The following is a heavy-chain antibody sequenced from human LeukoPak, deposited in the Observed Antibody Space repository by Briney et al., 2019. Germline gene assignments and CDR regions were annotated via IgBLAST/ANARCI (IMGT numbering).Heavy chain of an antibody. CDR3: ARGRGLTYYMDV. CDR1: GFTFSSYG. CDR2: IWYDGSNK. V-gene: IGHV3-33*01. Sequence: GGSPRLSCAASGFTFSSYGMHWVRQAPGKGLEWVAVIWYDGSNKYYADSVKGRFTISRDNSKNTLYLQMNSLRAEDTAVYYCARGRGLTYYMDVWGKGTTVTVSS. D-gene: IGHD3-10*01. J-gene: IGHJ6*03.